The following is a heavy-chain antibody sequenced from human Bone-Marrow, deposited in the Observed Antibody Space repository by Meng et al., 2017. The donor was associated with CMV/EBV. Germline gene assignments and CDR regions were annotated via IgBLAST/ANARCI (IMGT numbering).Heavy chain of an antibody. J-gene: IGHJ6*02. CDR3: ARGAYSNYLSHYYYYGMDV. CDR2: NNPNDGGA. Sequence: ASVKVSCKASGYTFTGHYIHWVRQAPGQGLEWMGWNNPNDGGANYAQKFQGRVNMAWDRSISTAFMELRRLASDDTAVYYCARGAYSNYLSHYYYYGMDVWGQGTTVTVSS. CDR1: GYTFTGHY. V-gene: IGHV1-2*02. D-gene: IGHD4-11*01.